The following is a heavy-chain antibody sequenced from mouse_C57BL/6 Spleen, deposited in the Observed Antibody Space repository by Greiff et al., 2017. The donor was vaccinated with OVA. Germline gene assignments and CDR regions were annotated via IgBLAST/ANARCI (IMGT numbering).Heavy chain of an antibody. J-gene: IGHJ4*01. Sequence: VMLVESGPGLVQPSQSLSITCTVSGFSLTSYGVHWVRQSPGKGLEWLGVIWSGGSTDYNAAFISRLSISKDNSKSQVFFKMNSLQADDTAIYYCASPFVGYYKGAMDYWGQGTSVTVSS. V-gene: IGHV2-2*01. CDR2: IWSGGST. CDR1: GFSLTSYG. D-gene: IGHD2-3*01. CDR3: ASPFVGYYKGAMDY.